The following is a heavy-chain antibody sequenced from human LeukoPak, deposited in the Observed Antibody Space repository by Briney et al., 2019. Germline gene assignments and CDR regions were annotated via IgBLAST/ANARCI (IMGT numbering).Heavy chain of an antibody. CDR2: IYYSGST. Sequence: SETLSLTCTVSDGSISSSNYYWGWIRQPPGKGLEWIGSIYYSGSTYYTPSLNSRVTISVDTSKNQFSLKLSSVTAADTAVYYCARDGDNLDGLDYWGQGTLVTVSS. J-gene: IGHJ4*02. CDR3: ARDGDNLDGLDY. V-gene: IGHV4-39*07. CDR1: DGSISSSNYY. D-gene: IGHD5-24*01.